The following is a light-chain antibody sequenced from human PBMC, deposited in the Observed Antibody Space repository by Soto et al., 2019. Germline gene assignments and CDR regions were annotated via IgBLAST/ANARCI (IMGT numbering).Light chain of an antibody. V-gene: IGKV1-39*01. CDR3: QQTYSTPVT. Sequence: DIQMTQSPSSLSASVGDRVTITCRAGQSIGSYLNWYHQKPGKAPKLLITGASSLQSGVPSRFSGSRSETDFTLTISGLQPADFGTYFCQQTYSTPVTFGQGTRLDMK. CDR2: GAS. J-gene: IGKJ5*01. CDR1: QSIGSY.